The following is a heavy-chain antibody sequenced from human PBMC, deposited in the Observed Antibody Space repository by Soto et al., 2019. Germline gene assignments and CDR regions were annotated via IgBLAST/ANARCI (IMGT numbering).Heavy chain of an antibody. Sequence: GGSLRLSCAAPGFTFSSFHMNWVRQAPGRGLEWVAYITSSSDTIYYSDSVKGRFTISRDNGKNSLFLQMNSLRDEDTAVYYCARVVVVIPPGYYYAMDVWGQGTTVTAP. CDR2: ITSSSDTI. D-gene: IGHD3-22*01. V-gene: IGHV3-48*02. CDR1: GFTFSSFH. J-gene: IGHJ6*02. CDR3: ARVVVVIPPGYYYAMDV.